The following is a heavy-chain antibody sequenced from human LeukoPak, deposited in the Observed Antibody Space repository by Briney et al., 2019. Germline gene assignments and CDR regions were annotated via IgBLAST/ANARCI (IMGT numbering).Heavy chain of an antibody. CDR2: ISSSGSTM. D-gene: IGHD2-15*01. Sequence: GGSLRLSCAASGFTFSSYEMNWVRQAPGKGLEWLSYISSSGSTMYYPDSVRGRFTISRDNAKNSLYLQMNSLRAEDAAVYYCARTSVGCPFDYWGRGTLVTVSS. J-gene: IGHJ4*02. CDR1: GFTFSSYE. V-gene: IGHV3-48*03. CDR3: ARTSVGCPFDY.